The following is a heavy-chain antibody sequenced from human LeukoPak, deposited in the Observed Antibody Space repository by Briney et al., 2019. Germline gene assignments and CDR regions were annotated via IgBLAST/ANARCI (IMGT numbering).Heavy chain of an antibody. CDR1: GFTFSSYG. Sequence: GGSLRLSCAASGFTFSSYGMHWVRQAPGKGLEWVAFIRYDGSNKYYADSVKGRFTISRDNSKNTLYLQMNSLRAEDTAVYYCAKTWAAAGTHFDYWGQGTLVTVSS. CDR3: AKTWAAAGTHFDY. J-gene: IGHJ4*02. CDR2: IRYDGSNK. V-gene: IGHV3-30*02. D-gene: IGHD6-13*01.